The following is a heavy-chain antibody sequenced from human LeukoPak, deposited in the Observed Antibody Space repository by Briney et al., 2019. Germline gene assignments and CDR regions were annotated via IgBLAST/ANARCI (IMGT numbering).Heavy chain of an antibody. CDR3: ARAAVAGTCAEYFQH. V-gene: IGHV6-1*01. J-gene: IGHJ1*01. CDR2: TYYRSKWYN. CDR1: GDSFSSNSAA. D-gene: IGHD6-19*01. Sequence: SQTLSLTCAISGDSFSSNSAAWNWIRQSPSRGLEWLGRTYYRSKWYNDYAVSVKSRITINPDISKNQFSLQLNSVTPEDTAVYYCARAAVAGTCAEYFQHWGQGTLVTVSS.